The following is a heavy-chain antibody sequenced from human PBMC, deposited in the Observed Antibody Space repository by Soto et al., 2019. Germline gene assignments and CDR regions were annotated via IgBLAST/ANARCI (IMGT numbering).Heavy chain of an antibody. Sequence: GESRRICCAASGGTFSSDWMSGCRQAPGKRLEGVANIKPDGSEKYYVDSVKGRFTISRDDAKNSLYLEMNSLRAEDTAVYYCARLSPYWGQGALVTVSS. CDR3: ARLSPY. D-gene: IGHD3-16*02. V-gene: IGHV3-7*01. CDR1: GGTFSSDW. CDR2: IKPDGSEK. J-gene: IGHJ4*02.